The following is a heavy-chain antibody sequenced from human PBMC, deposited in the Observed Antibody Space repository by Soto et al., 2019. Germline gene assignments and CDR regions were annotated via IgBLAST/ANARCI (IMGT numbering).Heavy chain of an antibody. Sequence: QLQLQESGSGLVKPSQTLSLTCAVSGGSISSGGYSWSWIRQPPGKGLEWIGYIYHSGSTYYNPSLTSRVTISVDRSKNQFSLKLSSVTAADTAVYYCARAGAMVRGVIPLFDYWGQGTLVTVSS. D-gene: IGHD3-10*01. CDR3: ARAGAMVRGVIPLFDY. J-gene: IGHJ4*02. CDR2: IYHSGST. CDR1: GGSISSGGYS. V-gene: IGHV4-30-2*01.